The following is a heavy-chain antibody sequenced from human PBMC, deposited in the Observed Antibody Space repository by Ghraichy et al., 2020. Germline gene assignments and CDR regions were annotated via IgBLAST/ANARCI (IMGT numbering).Heavy chain of an antibody. V-gene: IGHV1-18*01. CDR3: ARDLGGSGSYYSLLVGYYYYGMDV. Sequence: ASVKVSCKASGYTFTSYGISWVRQAPGQGLEWMGWISAYNGNTNYAQKLQGRVTMTTDTSTSTAYMELRSLRSDDTAVYYCARDLGGSGSYYSLLVGYYYYGMDVWGQGTTVTVSS. CDR1: GYTFTSYG. D-gene: IGHD3-10*01. CDR2: ISAYNGNT. J-gene: IGHJ6*02.